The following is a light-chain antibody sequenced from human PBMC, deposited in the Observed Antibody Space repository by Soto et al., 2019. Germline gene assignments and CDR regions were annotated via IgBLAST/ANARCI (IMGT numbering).Light chain of an antibody. CDR2: EVT. CDR3: SSRATNAGGDNWV. V-gene: IGLV2-8*01. CDR1: SSDVGGYNY. Sequence: QSALTQPPSASGSPGQSVTISCTGTSSDVGGYNYVSWYQQHPGKAPKLMIYEVTKRPSGVPDRFSGSKSGNTASLTVSGRQAEDEAHYYCSSRATNAGGDNWVFGGGTKLTVL. J-gene: IGLJ3*02.